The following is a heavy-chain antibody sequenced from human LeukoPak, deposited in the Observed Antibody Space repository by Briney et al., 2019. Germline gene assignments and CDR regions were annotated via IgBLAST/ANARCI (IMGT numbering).Heavy chain of an antibody. Sequence: GGSLRLSCAASGFTFSSYEMNWVRQAPGKGLEWVSYISSSGTTIYYADSVKGRFTISRDNTKNSLYLQMNSLRAEDTAVYYCATEVGRGYNWNGFDPWGQGTLVTVSS. CDR2: ISSSGTTI. CDR3: ATEVGRGYNWNGFDP. CDR1: GFTFSSYE. J-gene: IGHJ5*02. D-gene: IGHD5-24*01. V-gene: IGHV3-48*03.